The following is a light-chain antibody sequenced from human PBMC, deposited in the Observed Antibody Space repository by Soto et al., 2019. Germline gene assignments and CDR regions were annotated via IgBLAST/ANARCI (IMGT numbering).Light chain of an antibody. J-gene: IGKJ4*01. V-gene: IGKV3-15*01. CDR1: QSVKNN. CDR2: DTS. Sequence: EVVMTQSPALLSVSPGERVTLSCRASQSVKNNLAWYQQQPGQAPRLLIYDTSSRATGVPARFSGSGSGTEFTLTISSLKAEDFAVYYCQQYNDRPPLTFGGGTKVEI. CDR3: QQYNDRPPLT.